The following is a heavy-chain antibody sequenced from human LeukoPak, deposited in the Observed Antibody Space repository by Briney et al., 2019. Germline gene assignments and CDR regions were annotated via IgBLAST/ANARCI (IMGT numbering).Heavy chain of an antibody. CDR2: IKEDGSEK. J-gene: IGHJ3*01. CDR3: VRDKASGSSYGSSFHF. CDR1: GFIFNNYW. V-gene: IGHV3-7*01. D-gene: IGHD1-26*01. Sequence: GGSLRLSCAASGFIFNNYWMSWVRQGPGKGLEWVATIKEDGSEKYYVDSVKGRFTISRDNAKNSLYLQMDSLRVEDTALYYCVRDKASGSSYGSSFHFWGQGTMAIVSS.